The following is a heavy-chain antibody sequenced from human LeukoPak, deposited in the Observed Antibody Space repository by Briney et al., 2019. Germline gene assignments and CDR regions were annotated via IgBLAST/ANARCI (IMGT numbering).Heavy chain of an antibody. CDR1: GYSFTNYW. CDR2: IYPGDSDT. V-gene: IGHV5-51*01. D-gene: IGHD3-10*01. Sequence: GESLKISCKGSGYSFTNYWIAWVRQMPGKGLEWMGIIYPGDSDTRYSPSFQGQVTISADKSISTAYLQWSSLNASDTAMYYCARHYYYGSGSYYLFAYWGQGTLVTVSS. CDR3: ARHYYYGSGSYYLFAY. J-gene: IGHJ4*02.